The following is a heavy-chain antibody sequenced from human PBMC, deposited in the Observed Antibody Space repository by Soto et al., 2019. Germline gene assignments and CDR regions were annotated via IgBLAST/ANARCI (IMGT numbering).Heavy chain of an antibody. CDR2: INHSGGT. J-gene: IGHJ4*02. D-gene: IGHD1-26*01. V-gene: IGHV4-34*01. Sequence: PSETLSLTCAVYGGSFSGYYWSWIRQPPVKGLEWIGGINHSGGTNYNPSLKSRVTISVDTSKNQFSLKLSSVTAADTAVFYCARLRWEQPWVFDYWGQGTLVTVSS. CDR1: GGSFSGYY. CDR3: ARLRWEQPWVFDY.